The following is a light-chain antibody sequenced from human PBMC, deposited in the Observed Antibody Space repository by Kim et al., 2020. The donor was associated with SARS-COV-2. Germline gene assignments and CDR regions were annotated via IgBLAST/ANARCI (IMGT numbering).Light chain of an antibody. J-gene: IGKJ2*01. Sequence: AIQLTQSPSSLSASVGDRVTITCRANQGINSALAWYQQKPGKPPNLLIFLASNLESGVPSRFSGSGSGTDFTLTIDSLQPEDFATYYCQQFNNLPYTFGQGTKLEI. CDR2: LAS. CDR3: QQFNNLPYT. CDR1: QGINSA. V-gene: IGKV1D-13*01.